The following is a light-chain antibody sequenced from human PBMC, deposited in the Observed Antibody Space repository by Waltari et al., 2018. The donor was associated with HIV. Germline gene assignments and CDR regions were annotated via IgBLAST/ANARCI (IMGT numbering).Light chain of an antibody. CDR3: LLYYGGRQPTWV. CDR2: SAD. CDR1: TGAVTSSSY. Sequence: VVTQEPSLTVSPGGTVTLPCTSSTGAVTSSSYASWFQQRPGQAPRPLIYSADKRHSWTPDHFSGSLLGAKAALTLFGAQPEDEADYFCLLYYGGRQPTWVFGGGTKLTV. J-gene: IGLJ3*02. V-gene: IGLV7-43*01.